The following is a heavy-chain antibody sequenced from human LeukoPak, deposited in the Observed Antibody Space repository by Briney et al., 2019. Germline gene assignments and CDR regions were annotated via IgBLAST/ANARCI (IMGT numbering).Heavy chain of an antibody. Sequence: PGGSLRLSCAASGFTFSSYSMNWVRQAPGKGLEWVSYISSSSSTIYYADSVKGRFTISRDNAKNSLYLQMSSLRAEDTAVYYCARDLTPVVAATPFDYWGQGTLVTVSS. D-gene: IGHD2-15*01. CDR3: ARDLTPVVAATPFDY. V-gene: IGHV3-48*01. CDR2: ISSSSSTI. CDR1: GFTFSSYS. J-gene: IGHJ4*02.